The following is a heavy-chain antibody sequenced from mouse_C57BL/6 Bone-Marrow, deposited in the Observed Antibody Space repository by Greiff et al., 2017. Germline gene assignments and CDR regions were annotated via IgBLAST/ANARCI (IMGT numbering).Heavy chain of an antibody. Sequence: EVKVVESGGGLVQPKGSLKLSCAASGFSFNTYAMNWVRQAPGKGLEWVARIRSKSNNYATYYADSVKDRFTISRDDSESMLYLQMNNLKTEDTAMYYCVRDYYGSRAFAYWGQGTLVTVSA. CDR3: VRDYYGSRAFAY. J-gene: IGHJ3*01. V-gene: IGHV10-1*01. D-gene: IGHD1-1*01. CDR2: IRSKSNNYAT. CDR1: GFSFNTYA.